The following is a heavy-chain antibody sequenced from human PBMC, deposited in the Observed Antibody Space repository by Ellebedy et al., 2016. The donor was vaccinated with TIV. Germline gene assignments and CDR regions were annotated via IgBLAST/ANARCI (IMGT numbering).Heavy chain of an antibody. J-gene: IGHJ4*02. CDR2: IYPYNGDT. V-gene: IGHV1-2*02. CDR3: ARGIAAAGTTAY. CDR1: GYTFTAYH. Sequence: ASVKVSCKASGYTFTAYHIHWVRQAPGQGLEWMGWIYPYNGDTNYAQKFQGRVTMTRDTSISTAYMELSRLRSDDTAVYYCARGIAAAGTTAYWGQGTLVTVSS. D-gene: IGHD6-13*01.